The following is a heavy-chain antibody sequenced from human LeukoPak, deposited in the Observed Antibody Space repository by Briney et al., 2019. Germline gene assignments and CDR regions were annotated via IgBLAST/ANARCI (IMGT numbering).Heavy chain of an antibody. Sequence: GSLRLSCAASGFTFSDYYMSWIRQPPGKGLEWIGYIYYSGSTNYNPSLKSRVTISVDTSKNQFSLKLSSVTAADTAVYYCARVGYGGLYYFDYWGQGTLVTVSS. CDR1: GFTFSDYY. CDR2: IYYSGST. D-gene: IGHD4-23*01. CDR3: ARVGYGGLYYFDY. V-gene: IGHV4-59*01. J-gene: IGHJ4*02.